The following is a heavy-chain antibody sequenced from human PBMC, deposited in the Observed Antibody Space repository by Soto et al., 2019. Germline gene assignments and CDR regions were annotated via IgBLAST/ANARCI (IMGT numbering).Heavy chain of an antibody. J-gene: IGHJ6*02. Sequence: PGGSLRLSCAASGFTFSSYGMHWVRQAPGKGPEWVSVISDSGSSKYYADSVKGRFTISRDNSKNTLYLQMNSLRAEDTAVYYCAKDHAPSSSSWSYYYYYGMDVWGQGTTVTVSS. V-gene: IGHV3-30*18. CDR2: ISDSGSSK. CDR1: GFTFSSYG. CDR3: AKDHAPSSSSWSYYYYYGMDV. D-gene: IGHD6-6*01.